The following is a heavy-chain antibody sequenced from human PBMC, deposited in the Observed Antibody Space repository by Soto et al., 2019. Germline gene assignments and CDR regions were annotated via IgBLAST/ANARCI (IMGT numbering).Heavy chain of an antibody. J-gene: IGHJ4*02. CDR3: ARDEGIAAAGNVFDY. Sequence: ASVKVSCKASGYTFTSYGISWVRQAPGQGLEWMGWISAYNGNTNYAQKLQGRVTMTTDTSTSTAYMELRSLRSDDTVVYYCARDEGIAAAGNVFDYWGQGTLVTVSS. D-gene: IGHD6-13*01. V-gene: IGHV1-18*01. CDR2: ISAYNGNT. CDR1: GYTFTSYG.